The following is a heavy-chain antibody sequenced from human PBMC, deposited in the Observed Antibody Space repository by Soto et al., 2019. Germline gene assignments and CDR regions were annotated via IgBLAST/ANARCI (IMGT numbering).Heavy chain of an antibody. CDR2: IIPILGIA. J-gene: IGHJ2*01. V-gene: IGHV1-69*02. D-gene: IGHD3-22*01. CDR3: ARVVGDSSGYYPPYWYFDL. Sequence: QVQLVQSGAEVKKPGSSVKVSCKASGGTFSSYTISWVRQAPGQGLEWMGRIIPILGIANYAQKFQGRVTITADKSTRTAYMELSSLRSEDTAVYYCARVVGDSSGYYPPYWYFDLWGRGTLVTVSS. CDR1: GGTFSSYT.